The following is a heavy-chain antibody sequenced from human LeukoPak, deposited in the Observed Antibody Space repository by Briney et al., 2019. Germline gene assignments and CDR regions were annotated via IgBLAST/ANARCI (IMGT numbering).Heavy chain of an antibody. J-gene: IGHJ4*02. D-gene: IGHD6-13*01. Sequence: PGGSLRLSCTASGFTFGDHYMSWIRQAPGKGLEWVSYISSVSTYTNYADSVKGRFTISRDNFKNALYLQMNSLRAEDTAVYYCARDRQLAEFIDYWGQGTLVTVSS. CDR3: ARDRQLAEFIDY. V-gene: IGHV3-11*06. CDR1: GFTFGDHY. CDR2: ISSVSTYT.